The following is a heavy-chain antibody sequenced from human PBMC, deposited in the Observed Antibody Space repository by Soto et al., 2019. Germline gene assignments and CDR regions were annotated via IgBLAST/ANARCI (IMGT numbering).Heavy chain of an antibody. V-gene: IGHV4-30-2*01. CDR1: GGSINSGGYS. Sequence: PSETLSLPCGVSGGSINSGGYSWSWIRQPPGRGLEWIGNIYPSGSANYSPSLKTRVTISVDRSMNQFSLNLGSVTAADTAVYYCDREIFPYGMDVWGPGTTVTVSS. J-gene: IGHJ6*02. CDR3: DREIFPYGMDV. CDR2: IYPSGSA. D-gene: IGHD3-3*01.